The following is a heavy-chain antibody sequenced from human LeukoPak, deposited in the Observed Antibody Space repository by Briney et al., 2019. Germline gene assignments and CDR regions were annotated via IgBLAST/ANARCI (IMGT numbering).Heavy chain of an antibody. V-gene: IGHV3-7*01. CDR3: ARGRSSGWFQRDDYFDY. J-gene: IGHJ4*02. Sequence: GGSLRLSCAASGFTFSSYWMSWVRQAPGKGLEWVANIKQDGSEKYYVDSVKGRFTTSRDNAKNSLYLQMNSLRAEDTAVYYCARGRSSGWFQRDDYFDYWGQGTLVTVSS. CDR1: GFTFSSYW. D-gene: IGHD6-19*01. CDR2: IKQDGSEK.